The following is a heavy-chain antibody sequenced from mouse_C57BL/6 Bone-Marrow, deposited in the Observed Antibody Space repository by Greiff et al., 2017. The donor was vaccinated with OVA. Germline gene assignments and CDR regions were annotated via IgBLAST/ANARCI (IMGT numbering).Heavy chain of an antibody. CDR3: TTYEYGWDWYFDV. Sequence: VQLQQSGAELVRPGASVKLSCTASGFTIKDDYMHWVKQRPEQGLEWIGWIEPENGDTEYASKFQGKATITADTSSSTAYLQLSSLTSEDTAVYYCTTYEYGWDWYFDVWGTGTTVTVSS. V-gene: IGHV14-4*01. J-gene: IGHJ1*03. CDR2: IEPENGDT. CDR1: GFTIKDDY. D-gene: IGHD2-4*01.